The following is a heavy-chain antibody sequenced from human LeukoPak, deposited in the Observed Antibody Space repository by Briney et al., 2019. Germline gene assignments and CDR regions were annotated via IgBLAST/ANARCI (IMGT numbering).Heavy chain of an antibody. CDR3: ARGGRADGYNPFFDY. CDR2: INHSGST. Sequence: PSETLSLTCTVSGGSISGYYWSWIRQPPGKGLEWIGEINHSGSTNYNPSLKSRVTISVDTSKNQFSLKLSSLTAADTAVYYCARGGRADGYNPFFDYWGQGTLVTVSS. CDR1: GGSISGYY. V-gene: IGHV4-34*01. D-gene: IGHD5-24*01. J-gene: IGHJ4*02.